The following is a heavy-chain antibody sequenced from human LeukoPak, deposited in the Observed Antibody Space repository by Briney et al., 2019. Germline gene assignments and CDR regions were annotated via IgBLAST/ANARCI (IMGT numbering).Heavy chain of an antibody. J-gene: IGHJ6*03. Sequence: GASVKVSCKASGYTFTSYYMHWVRQAPGQGLEWMGIINPSGGSTSYAQKFQGRVTMTRDMSTSTVYMELSSLRSEGTAVYYCARSSRELELSGAYYMDVWGKGTTVTVSS. D-gene: IGHD1-7*01. CDR1: GYTFTSYY. CDR2: INPSGGST. V-gene: IGHV1-46*01. CDR3: ARSSRELELSGAYYMDV.